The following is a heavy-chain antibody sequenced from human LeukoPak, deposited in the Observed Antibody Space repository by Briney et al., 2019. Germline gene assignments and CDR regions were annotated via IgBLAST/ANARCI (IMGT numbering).Heavy chain of an antibody. D-gene: IGHD6-13*01. CDR2: VSSSSSSI. CDR1: GFTFSSYS. Sequence: GGSLRLSCAASGFTFSSYSLNWVRQAPGKGLEWVSYVSSSSSSIHYADSVKGRFTNYRDNAKNSLNLQMNSLRAEDTALYYCAREMTGYSSSAIDYWGQGALVTVSS. CDR3: AREMTGYSSSAIDY. V-gene: IGHV3-48*01. J-gene: IGHJ4*02.